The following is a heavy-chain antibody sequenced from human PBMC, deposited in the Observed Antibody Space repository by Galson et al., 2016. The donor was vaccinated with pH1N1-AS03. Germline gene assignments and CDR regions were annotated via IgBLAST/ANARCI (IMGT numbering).Heavy chain of an antibody. CDR2: IDPSIGST. CDR1: GYTFSRYY. D-gene: IGHD3-10*01. Sequence: SVKVSCKASGYTFSRYYMHWMRQAPGQGPEWMGVIDPSIGSTTYAQKFQGRVTMTRDTATSTAYMELRSLRSDDTAVYYCATYGSGSRGGFDYWGQGALLTVSS. CDR3: ATYGSGSRGGFDY. V-gene: IGHV1-46*01. J-gene: IGHJ4*02.